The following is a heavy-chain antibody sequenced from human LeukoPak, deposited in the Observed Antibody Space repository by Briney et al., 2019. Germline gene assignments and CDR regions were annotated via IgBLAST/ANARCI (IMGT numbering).Heavy chain of an antibody. CDR2: INPSGAGT. D-gene: IGHD1-26*01. V-gene: IGHV1-46*01. CDR1: GYTFTSHY. Sequence: ASVKVSCKASGYTFTSHYMHWVRQAPGQGLEWMGIINPSGAGTTYAQKFQGRVTMTRDTSTRTVYMELSSLRSEDTAVYYCAMSGGSSGAYCFDHWGQGTLVTVSS. J-gene: IGHJ4*02. CDR3: AMSGGSSGAYCFDH.